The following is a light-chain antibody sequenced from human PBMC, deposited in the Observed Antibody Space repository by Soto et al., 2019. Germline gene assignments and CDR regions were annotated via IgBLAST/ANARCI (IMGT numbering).Light chain of an antibody. CDR1: QSVLYSSNNKNY. Sequence: DIVMTQSPDSLAVSLGERATINCKSSQSVLYSSNNKNYLAWYQQKPGQPPKLPIYWASTRESGVPDRFSGSGSGTDFTLTISSLQAEDVAVYYCQQYYSTPWTFVQGTKVEIK. V-gene: IGKV4-1*01. J-gene: IGKJ1*01. CDR3: QQYYSTPWT. CDR2: WAS.